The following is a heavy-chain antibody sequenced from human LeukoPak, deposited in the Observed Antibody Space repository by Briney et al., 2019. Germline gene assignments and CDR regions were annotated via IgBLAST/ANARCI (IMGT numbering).Heavy chain of an antibody. CDR1: GGSISSGGYY. CDR2: IYYSGST. CDR3: ARAAAAGTRY. D-gene: IGHD6-13*01. J-gene: IGHJ4*02. V-gene: IGHV4-31*03. Sequence: SETLSLTCTLPGGSISSGGYYWSWIRQHPGKGLEWIGYIYYSGSTYYNPSLKSRVTISVDTSKNQFSLKLSSVTAADTAVYYCARAAAAGTRYWGQGTLVTVSS.